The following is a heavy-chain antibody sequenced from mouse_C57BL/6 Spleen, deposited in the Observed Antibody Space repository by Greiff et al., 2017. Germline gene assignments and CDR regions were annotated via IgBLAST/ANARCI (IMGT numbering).Heavy chain of an antibody. V-gene: IGHV1-53*01. CDR2: INPSNGGT. CDR1: GYTFTSYW. CDR3: ARWGYYGSIPFDD. Sequence: VQLQQPGPELVKPGASVKLSCKASGYTFTSYWMHWVKQRPGQGLEWIGNINPSNGGTNYNEKFKSKATLTVDKSSSTAYMQLSSLTSEDSAVYYCARWGYYGSIPFDDWGQGTTLTVSS. D-gene: IGHD1-1*01. J-gene: IGHJ2*01.